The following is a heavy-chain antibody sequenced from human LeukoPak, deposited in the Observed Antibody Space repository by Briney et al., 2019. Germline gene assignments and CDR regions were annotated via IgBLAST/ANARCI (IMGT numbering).Heavy chain of an antibody. CDR1: GGSISSSSYY. V-gene: IGHV4-39*01. D-gene: IGHD6-19*01. J-gene: IGHJ4*02. Sequence: ASETLSLTCTVSGGSISSSSYYWGWLRQPPGKGLEWIGSIYYSGSTYYNPSLKSRVTISVDTSKNQFSLKLSSVTAADTAVYYCARQAVAGKFSWGQGTLVTVSS. CDR2: IYYSGST. CDR3: ARQAVAGKFS.